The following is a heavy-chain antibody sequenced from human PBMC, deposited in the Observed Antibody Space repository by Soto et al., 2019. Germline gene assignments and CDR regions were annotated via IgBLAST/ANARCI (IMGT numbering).Heavy chain of an antibody. CDR3: ARDAGGTYYYYGMDV. Sequence: QVQLVQSGAEVKKPGASVKVSCKASGYTFTGYYMHWVRQAPGQGLEWMGWINPNSGGTNYAQKFQGWVTMTRDTSISTAYMELSRLRSDDTAVYYCARDAGGTYYYYGMDVWGQGTTVTVSS. CDR1: GYTFTGYY. CDR2: INPNSGGT. J-gene: IGHJ6*02. V-gene: IGHV1-2*04. D-gene: IGHD3-16*01.